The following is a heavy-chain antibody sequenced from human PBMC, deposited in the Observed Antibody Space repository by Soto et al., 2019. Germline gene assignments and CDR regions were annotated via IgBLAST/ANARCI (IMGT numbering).Heavy chain of an antibody. Sequence: QVQLVQSGAEVKKPGASVKVSCKASGYTFTSYAMHWVRQAPGQRLEWMGWINAGNGNTKYSQKFQGRVTITRDTSASTAYMELSSLRSEDTAVYYCAREYAPLFSGWRVYYFDYWGQGTLVTVSS. CDR2: INAGNGNT. CDR3: AREYAPLFSGWRVYYFDY. CDR1: GYTFTSYA. D-gene: IGHD6-19*01. J-gene: IGHJ4*02. V-gene: IGHV1-3*01.